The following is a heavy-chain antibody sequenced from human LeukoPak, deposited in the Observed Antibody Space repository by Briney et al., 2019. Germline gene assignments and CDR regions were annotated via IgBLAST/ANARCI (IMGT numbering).Heavy chain of an antibody. CDR1: GGSISSYY. CDR3: ARFRRGMVRGVIITGLDY. V-gene: IGHV4-59*08. Sequence: SETLSLTCTVSGGSISSYYWSWIRQPPGKGLEWIGYIYYSGSTNYNPSLKSRVTISVDTSKNQFSLKLSSATAADTAVYYCARFRRGMVRGVIITGLDYWGQGTLVTVSS. D-gene: IGHD3-10*01. J-gene: IGHJ4*02. CDR2: IYYSGST.